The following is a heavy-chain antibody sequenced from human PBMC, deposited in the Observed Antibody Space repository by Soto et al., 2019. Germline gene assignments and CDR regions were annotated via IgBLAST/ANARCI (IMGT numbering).Heavy chain of an antibody. D-gene: IGHD6-19*01. Sequence: GDSVKVSCKASGYTFTNYYMHWVRQAPGQGLEWMGIINPSGGRTNYAQKFQGRVTMTRDTSTSTVYLELSTLRSEDTAVYYCARDLSSYSSGWYGLWGRGTLVTVSS. CDR3: ARDLSSYSSGWYGL. CDR1: GYTFTNYY. J-gene: IGHJ2*01. CDR2: INPSGGRT. V-gene: IGHV1-46*01.